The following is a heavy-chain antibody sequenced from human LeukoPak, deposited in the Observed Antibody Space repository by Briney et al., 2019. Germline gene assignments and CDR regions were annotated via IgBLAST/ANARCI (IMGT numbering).Heavy chain of an antibody. V-gene: IGHV1-69*05. D-gene: IGHD3-22*01. Sequence: SVKVSCKASGGIFSSYAISWVRQAPGQGLEWMGRIIPIFGTANYAQKFQGRVTITTDESTSTAYMELSSLRSEDTAVYYCARGDSSGYSYWGQGTLVTVSS. CDR3: ARGDSSGYSY. CDR1: GGIFSSYA. J-gene: IGHJ4*02. CDR2: IIPIFGTA.